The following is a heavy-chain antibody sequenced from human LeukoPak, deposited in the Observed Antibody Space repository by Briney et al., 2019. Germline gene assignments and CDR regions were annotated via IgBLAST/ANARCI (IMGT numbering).Heavy chain of an antibody. CDR3: ARDPPTYYYDSSGYYYDY. CDR2: IWYDGSNK. CDR1: GFTFSSYG. D-gene: IGHD3-22*01. J-gene: IGHJ4*02. Sequence: GRSLRLSCAASGFTFSSYGMHWVRQAPGKGLEWVAVIWYDGSNKYYADSVKGRFTISRDNSKNTLYLQMNSLRAEDTAVYYCARDPPTYYYDSSGYYYDYWGQGTLVTVSS. V-gene: IGHV3-33*01.